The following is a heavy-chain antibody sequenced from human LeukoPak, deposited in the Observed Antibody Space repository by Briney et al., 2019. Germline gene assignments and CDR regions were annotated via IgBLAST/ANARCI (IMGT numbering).Heavy chain of an antibody. CDR1: GASISSTDW. CDR2: IYHGGST. J-gene: IGHJ3*02. Sequence: PSETLSLTCAVSGASISSTDWWRWVRQPPGKGLEWIGQIYHGGSTNFNPSLKSRVTMSVDKSKNQFSLKLNSVTAADTAVYYCARDGAATVSGYAFDIWGQGTMVTVSS. CDR3: ARDGAATVSGYAFDI. D-gene: IGHD6-19*01. V-gene: IGHV4-4*02.